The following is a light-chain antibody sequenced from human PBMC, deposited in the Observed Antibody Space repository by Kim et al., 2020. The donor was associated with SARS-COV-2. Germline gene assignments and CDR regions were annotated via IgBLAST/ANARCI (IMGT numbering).Light chain of an antibody. Sequence: PGGRVTLFYSTTQSSSITHFTWSQQQRWKSHSLLTYGATTNATTTPTRLSGSWSGPDFTHTISSLQPEDFAVYYCQQDYNLPITFGQGTRLE. CDR3: QQDYNLPIT. J-gene: IGKJ5*01. CDR1: QSSSITH. V-gene: IGKV3D-7*01. CDR2: GAT.